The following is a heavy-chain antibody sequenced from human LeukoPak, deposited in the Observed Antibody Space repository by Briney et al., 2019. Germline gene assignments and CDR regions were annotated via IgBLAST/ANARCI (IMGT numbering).Heavy chain of an antibody. CDR3: AREGRGSSSLYYYYYMDV. CDR2: IYTSGST. V-gene: IGHV4-4*07. Sequence: SETLSLTCTVSGGSISSYYWSWIRQPAGKGLEWIGRIYTSGSTNYNPSLKSRVTMSVDTSKNQFSLKLSSVTATDTAVYYCAREGRGSSSLYYYYYMDVWGKGTTVTVSS. CDR1: GGSISSYY. J-gene: IGHJ6*03. D-gene: IGHD6-6*01.